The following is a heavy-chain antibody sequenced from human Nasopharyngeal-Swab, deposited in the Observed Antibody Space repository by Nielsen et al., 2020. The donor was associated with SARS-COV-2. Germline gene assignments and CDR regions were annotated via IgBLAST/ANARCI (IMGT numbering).Heavy chain of an antibody. CDR1: SGSFSGYY. V-gene: IGHV4-34*01. CDR2: VNHSGST. Sequence: GSLRLSYAVYSGSFSGYYWSWIRQPPGKGLEWIGEVNHSGSTNYNPSLKSRVTILVDTSKNHFSLRLSSVTAADTAVYYCARRTTTVYYYYYMDVWGNGTTVTVSS. D-gene: IGHD4-17*01. CDR3: ARRTTTVYYYYYMDV. J-gene: IGHJ6*03.